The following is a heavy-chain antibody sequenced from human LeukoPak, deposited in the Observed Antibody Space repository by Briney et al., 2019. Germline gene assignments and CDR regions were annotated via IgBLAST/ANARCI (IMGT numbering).Heavy chain of an antibody. CDR1: GGSISSYY. CDR2: IYTSGST. J-gene: IGHJ3*02. D-gene: IGHD6-13*01. Sequence: SETLSLTCTVSGGSISSYYWSWMRQPTGKGLEGFGRIYTSGSTNYNHSLKSRVTMSVDTTKNHFSLKLSSVTAADTAVYYCARDSSWQDDAFDIWGQGTMVTVSS. V-gene: IGHV4-4*07. CDR3: ARDSSWQDDAFDI.